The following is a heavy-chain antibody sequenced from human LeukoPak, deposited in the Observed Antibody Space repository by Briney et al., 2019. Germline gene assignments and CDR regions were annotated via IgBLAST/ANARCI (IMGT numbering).Heavy chain of an antibody. Sequence: GGSLRLSCAASGFTVSSNYMSWVRQAPGKGLEWVSVIYRGGSTYYADSVKGRFTISRDNSKNTLYLQMNSLRAEDTAVYYCARGRGDYYDSSGYYVLFDYWGQGTLVTVSS. V-gene: IGHV3-53*01. CDR1: GFTVSSNY. D-gene: IGHD3-22*01. CDR2: IYRGGST. J-gene: IGHJ4*02. CDR3: ARGRGDYYDSSGYYVLFDY.